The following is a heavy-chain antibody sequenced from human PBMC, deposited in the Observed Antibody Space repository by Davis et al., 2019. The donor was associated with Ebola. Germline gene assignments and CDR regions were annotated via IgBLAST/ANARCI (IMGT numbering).Heavy chain of an antibody. CDR3: ARDNPMSQLASYDAFDI. V-gene: IGHV4-59*01. Sequence: PSETLSLTCTVSGGSISSYYWSWIRQPPGKGLEWIGYIYYSGSTNYNPSLKSRVTISVDTSKNQFSLKLSSVTAADTAVYYCARDNPMSQLASYDAFDIWGQGTMVTVSS. CDR1: GGSISSYY. CDR2: IYYSGST. D-gene: IGHD6-13*01. J-gene: IGHJ3*02.